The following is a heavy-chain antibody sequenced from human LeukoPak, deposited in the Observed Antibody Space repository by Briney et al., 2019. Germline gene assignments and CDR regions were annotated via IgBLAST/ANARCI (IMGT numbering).Heavy chain of an antibody. J-gene: IGHJ5*02. V-gene: IGHV1-3*01. CDR1: GYTFTSYA. CDR3: ARDLGYCTGGTCYPNWFDP. D-gene: IGHD2-15*01. Sequence: SVKVSCKASGYTFTSYAMHWVRQAPGQRLEWMGWINAGNDNTKYSQKFQGRVTITRDTSASTAYMELSSLRSEDTAVYYCARDLGYCTGGTCYPNWFDPWGQGTLVTVSS. CDR2: INAGNDNT.